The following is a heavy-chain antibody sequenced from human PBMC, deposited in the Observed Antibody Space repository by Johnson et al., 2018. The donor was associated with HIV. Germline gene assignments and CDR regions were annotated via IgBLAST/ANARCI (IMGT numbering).Heavy chain of an antibody. V-gene: IGHV3-66*01. CDR1: GFTVSSNY. CDR3: AKDKEYSSSPGAFDI. CDR2: IYSGGST. Sequence: VQLVESGGGLVQPGGSLRLSCAASGFTVSSNYMSWVRQAPGKGLEWVSVIYSGGSTYYADSVKGRCTISRDNSKNTLYLQMNSLRAEDTAVYYCAKDKEYSSSPGAFDIWGQGTMVTVSS. D-gene: IGHD6-6*01. J-gene: IGHJ3*02.